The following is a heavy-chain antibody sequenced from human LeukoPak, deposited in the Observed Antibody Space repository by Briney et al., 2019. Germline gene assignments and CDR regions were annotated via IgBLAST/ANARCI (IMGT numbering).Heavy chain of an antibody. V-gene: IGHV3-23*01. D-gene: IGHD3-9*01. Sequence: GGSLRLSCAASGFTFSSYAMSWVRQAPGKGLERVSAISGSGGSTYYADSVKGRFTISRDNSKNTLYLQMNSLRAEDTAVYHAAIGIRYFDTNAFDIWGQGTMVTVSS. CDR3: AIGIRYFDTNAFDI. CDR1: GFTFSSYA. CDR2: ISGSGGST. J-gene: IGHJ3*02.